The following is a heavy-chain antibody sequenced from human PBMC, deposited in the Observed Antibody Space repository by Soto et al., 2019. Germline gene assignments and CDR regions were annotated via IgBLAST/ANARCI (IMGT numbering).Heavy chain of an antibody. Sequence: QVQLVQSGAEVKKPGSSVKVSCKASGGTFSSYTISWVRQAPGQGLEWMGRIIPILGIANYAQKFQGRVTITADKSKSTAYMELSSLRSEDTDVYYCAKSITIFGNWFDPWGPGTLVTVSS. J-gene: IGHJ5*02. CDR1: GGTFSSYT. CDR2: IIPILGIA. CDR3: AKSITIFGNWFDP. V-gene: IGHV1-69*02. D-gene: IGHD3-3*01.